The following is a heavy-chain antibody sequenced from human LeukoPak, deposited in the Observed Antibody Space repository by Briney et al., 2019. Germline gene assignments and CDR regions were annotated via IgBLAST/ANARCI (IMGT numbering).Heavy chain of an antibody. D-gene: IGHD1-26*01. V-gene: IGHV4-59*01. CDR1: GGSISSSNY. CDR3: ARVIGSALSYMDV. J-gene: IGHJ4*02. Sequence: SETLSLTCIVSGGSISSSNYWTWIRQPPGKGLEWIGYIYYSGSTNYNPSLKSRVTISVDTSKNQFSLKLSSVTAADTAVYYCARVIGSALSYMDVWGQGTLVTVSS. CDR2: IYYSGST.